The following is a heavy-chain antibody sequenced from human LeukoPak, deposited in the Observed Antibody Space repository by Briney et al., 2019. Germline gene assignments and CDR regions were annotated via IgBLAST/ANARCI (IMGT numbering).Heavy chain of an antibody. V-gene: IGHV4-38-2*02. J-gene: IGHJ6*03. Sequence: SETLSLTCTVSGYSISSGYYWGWIRQPPGKGLEWIGSIYHSGSTYYNPSLKSRVTISVDTSKNQFSLKLSSVTAADTAVYYCARDMAAPLDVLRFLHSFPYYMDVWGKGTTVTVSS. CDR1: GYSISSGYY. D-gene: IGHD3-3*01. CDR3: ARDMAAPLDVLRFLHSFPYYMDV. CDR2: IYHSGST.